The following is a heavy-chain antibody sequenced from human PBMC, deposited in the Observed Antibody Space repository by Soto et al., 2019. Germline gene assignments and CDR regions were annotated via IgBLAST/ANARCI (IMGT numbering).Heavy chain of an antibody. Sequence: LQLQESGPGLVKPSETLSLTCTVSGGSISNSDYFWAWMRQPTGKGLEWVGTISHTGSPRYKPSLKSRVTISVDTSKNQFSLRLPSVTAADTAVFYCASQLESTTYFDYWGRGTLVTVSS. J-gene: IGHJ4*02. CDR3: ASQLESTTYFDY. CDR2: ISHTGSP. V-gene: IGHV4-39*01. CDR1: GGSISNSDYF. D-gene: IGHD1-1*01.